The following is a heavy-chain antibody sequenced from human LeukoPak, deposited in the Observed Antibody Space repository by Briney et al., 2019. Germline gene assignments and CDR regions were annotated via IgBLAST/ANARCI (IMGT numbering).Heavy chain of an antibody. Sequence: GGSLRLSCAASGFTFSSYSINWVRHAPGKGLVCVSRINSDGSGTKYADSVKGRFTISRDNAKSTLYLQMNSLRAEDTAVYYCARDASRWGNWFDPWGQGTLVTVSS. V-gene: IGHV3-74*01. J-gene: IGHJ5*02. CDR3: ARDASRWGNWFDP. CDR2: INSDGSGT. CDR1: GFTFSSYS. D-gene: IGHD6-13*01.